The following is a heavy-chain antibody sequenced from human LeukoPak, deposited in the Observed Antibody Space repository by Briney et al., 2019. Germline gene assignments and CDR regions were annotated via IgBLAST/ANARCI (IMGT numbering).Heavy chain of an antibody. CDR3: ATRGDDFWSGPFDP. J-gene: IGHJ5*02. Sequence: GGSLRLSCAASGSNFNSYTMNWVRQAPGKGLEWVSSISSSGIYIYYADSVKGRFAISRDNTKNSLYLQMNSLRAEDTAVYYCATRGDDFWSGPFDPWGQGTLVTVSS. CDR2: ISSSGIYI. V-gene: IGHV3-21*01. D-gene: IGHD3-3*01. CDR1: GSNFNSYT.